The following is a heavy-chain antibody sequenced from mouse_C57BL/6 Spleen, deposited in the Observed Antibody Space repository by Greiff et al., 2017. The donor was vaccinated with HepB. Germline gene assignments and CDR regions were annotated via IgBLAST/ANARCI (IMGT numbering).Heavy chain of an antibody. J-gene: IGHJ4*01. Sequence: EVQLQQSGAELVRPGASVKLSCTASGFNIKDYYMHWVKQRPEQGLEWIGRIDPEDGDTEYAPKFQGKATMTADTSSNTAYLQLSSLTSEDTAVYYCTTDYYGRSYRDYYAMDYWGQGTSVTVSS. V-gene: IGHV14-1*01. CDR1: GFNIKDYY. CDR2: IDPEDGDT. D-gene: IGHD1-1*01. CDR3: TTDYYGRSYRDYYAMDY.